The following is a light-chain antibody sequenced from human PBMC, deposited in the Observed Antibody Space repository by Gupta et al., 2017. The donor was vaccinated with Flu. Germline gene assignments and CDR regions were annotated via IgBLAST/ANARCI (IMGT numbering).Light chain of an antibody. CDR1: SSDVGGYNY. Sequence: QSALTQPASVSGSPGQLITISCTGTSSDVGGYNYVSWYQHHPGKAPRLMIYEVRKRPSGVASRFSGSKSGNTASLTISGLQDEDEADYYCSSYTSSNTVLFGGGTKLTVL. V-gene: IGLV2-14*01. CDR3: SSYTSSNTVL. CDR2: EVR. J-gene: IGLJ2*01.